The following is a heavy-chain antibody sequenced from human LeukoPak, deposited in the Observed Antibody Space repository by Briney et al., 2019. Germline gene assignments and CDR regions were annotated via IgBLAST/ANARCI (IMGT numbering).Heavy chain of an antibody. J-gene: IGHJ4*02. CDR3: VRDPRGYYDSSGYYSGFDY. D-gene: IGHD3-22*01. V-gene: IGHV3-33*01. Sequence: ADSVKGRFTIPRDNPKNTLYLQMNSLRAEDTAVYYCVRDPRGYYDSSGYYSGFDYWGQGTLVTVSS.